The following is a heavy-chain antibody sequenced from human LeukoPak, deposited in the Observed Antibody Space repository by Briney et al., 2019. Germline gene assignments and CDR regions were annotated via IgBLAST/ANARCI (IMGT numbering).Heavy chain of an antibody. CDR1: GYTFTSYG. V-gene: IGHV1-18*01. D-gene: IGHD3-10*01. CDR3: ARDYYYGSVSNWFDP. CDR2: ISAYNGNT. Sequence: ASVKVSCKASGYTFTSYGISWVRQAPGQGLEWMGWISAYNGNTNYAQTLQGRVTMTTDTSTSTAYMELSRLRSDDTAVYYCARDYYYGSVSNWFDPWGQGTLVTVSS. J-gene: IGHJ5*02.